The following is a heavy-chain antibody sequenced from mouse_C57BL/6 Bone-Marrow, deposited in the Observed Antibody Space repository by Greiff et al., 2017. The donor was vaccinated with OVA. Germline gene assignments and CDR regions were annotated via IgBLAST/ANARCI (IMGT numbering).Heavy chain of an antibody. V-gene: IGHV1-81*01. D-gene: IGHD1-1*01. CDR1: GYTFTSYG. CDR3: ARRGGSSPTDY. Sequence: VKLQESGAELARPGASVKLSCKASGYTFTSYGISWVKQRTGQGLEWIGEIYPRSGNTYYNEKFKGKATLTADKSSSTAYMELRSLTSEDSAVYFCARRGGSSPTDYWGQGTTLTVSS. CDR2: IYPRSGNT. J-gene: IGHJ2*01.